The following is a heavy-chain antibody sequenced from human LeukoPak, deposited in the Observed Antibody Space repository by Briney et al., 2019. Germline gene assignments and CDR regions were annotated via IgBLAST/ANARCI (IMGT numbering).Heavy chain of an antibody. CDR3: AREEDSSIWYYY. Sequence: GGSLRLSCAASGFTFSSYSMNWVRQAPGKGLEWVSSISSSSSYIYYADSVKGRFTISRDNAKNSLYLQMNSLRAEDTAVYYCAREEDSSIWYYYWGQGTLVTVSS. D-gene: IGHD6-13*01. V-gene: IGHV3-21*01. CDR1: GFTFSSYS. J-gene: IGHJ4*02. CDR2: ISSSSSYI.